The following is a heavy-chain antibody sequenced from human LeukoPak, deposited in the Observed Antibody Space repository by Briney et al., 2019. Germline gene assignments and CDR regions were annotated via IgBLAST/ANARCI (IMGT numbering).Heavy chain of an antibody. CDR1: GYTFTSYG. CDR3: ARVQSDCQITACYDKGFSDF. Sequence: ASVKVSCKASGYTFTSYGISWVRQATGQGLEWMGWISAYNGNSNYAQKLQARVTMPTDTSTSTAYMELRSLRSDDTAVYYCARVQSDCQITACYDKGFSDFWGQGTLVTVSS. D-gene: IGHD2-2*01. J-gene: IGHJ4*02. CDR2: ISAYNGNS. V-gene: IGHV1-18*01.